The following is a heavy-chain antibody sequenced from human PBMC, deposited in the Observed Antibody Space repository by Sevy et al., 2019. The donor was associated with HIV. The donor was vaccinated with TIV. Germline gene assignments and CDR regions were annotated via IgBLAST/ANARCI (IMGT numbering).Heavy chain of an antibody. J-gene: IGHJ3*02. CDR1: GGSISSSIYY. Sequence: SETLSLTCTVSGGSISSSIYYWGWIRQPPGKGLEWSGSIYYSGSTYYNPSLKSRVTISVDTSKNQFSLKLSSVTAADTAVYYCAAMGNDYGDYQGGAFDIWGQGTMVTVSS. D-gene: IGHD4-17*01. V-gene: IGHV4-39*01. CDR3: AAMGNDYGDYQGGAFDI. CDR2: IYYSGST.